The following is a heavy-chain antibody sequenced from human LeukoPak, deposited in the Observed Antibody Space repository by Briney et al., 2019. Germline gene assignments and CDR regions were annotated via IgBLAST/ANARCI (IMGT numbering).Heavy chain of an antibody. Sequence: GGSLRLSCAASGFTFTYYAMTWVSQAPGKGLEWVSTLSGSGGSTYYADSVKGRFTIPRDNSKDTVYLQMNSLRAEDTAVYYCAKGGYSGSSRSSFDPWGQGTLVTVSS. J-gene: IGHJ5*02. CDR2: LSGSGGST. CDR1: GFTFTYYA. D-gene: IGHD6-6*01. CDR3: AKGGYSGSSRSSFDP. V-gene: IGHV3-23*01.